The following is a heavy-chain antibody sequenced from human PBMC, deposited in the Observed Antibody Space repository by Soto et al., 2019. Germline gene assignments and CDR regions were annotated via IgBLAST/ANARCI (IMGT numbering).Heavy chain of an antibody. D-gene: IGHD3-9*01. Sequence: SETLSLTCTVSGGSISSGGYYWSWIRQHPGKGLEWIGYIYYSGSTYYNPSLKRRVTISVDTSKNQFSLKLSSVTAADTAVYYCASHYDILTGYSPPHTPYFDYWGQGTLVTVSS. J-gene: IGHJ4*02. CDR1: GGSISSGGYY. CDR3: ASHYDILTGYSPPHTPYFDY. CDR2: IYYSGST. V-gene: IGHV4-31*03.